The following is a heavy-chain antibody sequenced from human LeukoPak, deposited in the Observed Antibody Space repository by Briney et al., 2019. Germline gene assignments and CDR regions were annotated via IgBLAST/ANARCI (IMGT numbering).Heavy chain of an antibody. CDR3: ARVVGMATIGY. D-gene: IGHD5-24*01. CDR1: GFTFSSYW. Sequence: GGSLRLSCAASGFTFSSYWMSWVRQAPGKGLEWVANIKQDGNKRYYVDSMKGRFTISRDNAKNSLYLQMNSLRAEDTAVYYCARVVGMATIGYWAQGTLVTVSS. J-gene: IGHJ4*02. CDR2: IKQDGNKR. V-gene: IGHV3-7*01.